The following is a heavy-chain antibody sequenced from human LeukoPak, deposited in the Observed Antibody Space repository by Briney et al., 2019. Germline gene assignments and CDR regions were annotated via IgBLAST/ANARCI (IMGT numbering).Heavy chain of an antibody. CDR1: GGSISSGDYY. J-gene: IGHJ4*02. Sequence: PSETLSLTCTVSGGSISSGDYYWSWIRQPPGKGLEWIGYICYSGSTYYNPSLKSRVTISVDTSKNQFSLKLSSVTAADTAVYYCARVTVAGTWTFDYWGQGTLVTVSS. CDR2: ICYSGST. CDR3: ARVTVAGTWTFDY. D-gene: IGHD6-19*01. V-gene: IGHV4-30-4*01.